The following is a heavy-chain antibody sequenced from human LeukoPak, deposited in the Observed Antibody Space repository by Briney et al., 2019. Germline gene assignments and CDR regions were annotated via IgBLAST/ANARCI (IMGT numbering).Heavy chain of an antibody. CDR2: ITTKRSNYAT. J-gene: IGHJ4*02. CDR3: TTYRSGHY. D-gene: IGHD6-19*01. V-gene: IGHV3-73*01. CDR1: GFTFSDSD. Sequence: GGSLRLSCAASGFTFSDSDIHWVRQASGKGLEWVGRITTKRSNYATAYTASVKGRFTISRHDSENTAYLQMYSLKTEDTALYYCTTYRSGHYWGQGTLVTVSS.